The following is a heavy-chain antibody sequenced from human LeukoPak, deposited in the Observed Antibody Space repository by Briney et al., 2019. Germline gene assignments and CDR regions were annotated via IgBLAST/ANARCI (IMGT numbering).Heavy chain of an antibody. CDR1: GFTFSSYV. Sequence: GGSLRLSCAASGFTFSSYVMHWVRQAPGKGLEWVAIISYDGSNKYYADSVKGRFTISRDNSKNTLYLQMNSLRAEDTAAYYCARDAGSDTSWYNWFDPWGQGTLVTVSS. CDR2: ISYDGSNK. J-gene: IGHJ5*02. D-gene: IGHD2-2*01. V-gene: IGHV3-30*04. CDR3: ARDAGSDTSWYNWFDP.